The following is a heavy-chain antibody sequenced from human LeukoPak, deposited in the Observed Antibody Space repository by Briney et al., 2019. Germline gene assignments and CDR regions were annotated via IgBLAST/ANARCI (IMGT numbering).Heavy chain of an antibody. J-gene: IGHJ4*02. CDR1: GFTFSSYW. CDR2: MSGRGVST. CDR3: AKDCNGGNCYIDY. V-gene: IGHV3-23*01. D-gene: IGHD2-15*01. Sequence: GGSLRLSCAASGFTFSSYWMHWVRQAPGKGLEWVSGMSGRGVSTYYADSVKGRFTISSDNSKNTLYLQMNSLRAEDTAIYYCAKDCNGGNCYIDYWGQGTLVTVAS.